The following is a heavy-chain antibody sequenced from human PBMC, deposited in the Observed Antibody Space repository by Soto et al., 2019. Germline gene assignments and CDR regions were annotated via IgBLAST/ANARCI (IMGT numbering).Heavy chain of an antibody. D-gene: IGHD3-3*01. Sequence: GGSLRLSCAASGFTFSSYSMNWVRQAPGKGLEWVSSISSSSSYIYYADSVKGRFTISRDNAKNSLYLKMNSLRADDTAVYYCERDPIFYRSWFDPWGQGKLVTVS. CDR2: ISSSSSYI. CDR1: GFTFSSYS. CDR3: ERDPIFYRSWFDP. V-gene: IGHV3-21*01. J-gene: IGHJ5*02.